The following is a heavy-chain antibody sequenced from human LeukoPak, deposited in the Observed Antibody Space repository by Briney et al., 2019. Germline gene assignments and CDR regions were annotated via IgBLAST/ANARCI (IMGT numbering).Heavy chain of an antibody. Sequence: PGGSLRLSCAASGFTVSSNYMSWVRQAPGKGLEWVAVIYSGGSTYYADSVKGRFTIYRDNSKNTLYLQMHSLRAEDTAVYYCARDPGGPHTVKWDAFDIWGQGTMVTVSS. CDR3: ARDPGGPHTVKWDAFDI. D-gene: IGHD2-2*02. J-gene: IGHJ3*02. CDR2: IYSGGST. CDR1: GFTVSSNY. V-gene: IGHV3-53*01.